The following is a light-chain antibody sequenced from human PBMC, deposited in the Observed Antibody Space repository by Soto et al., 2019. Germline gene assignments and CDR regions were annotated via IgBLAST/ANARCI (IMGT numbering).Light chain of an antibody. CDR2: DDS. V-gene: IGKV1-5*01. J-gene: IGKJ1*01. CDR1: QSISSW. Sequence: DIQMTQSPSTLSASIGDRVTITCRASQSISSWLAWYQHKPGKAPQVLIWDDSTLQNGVTSRFSGGGSGTEFTLTISNLQPDDAATYYCQQYKDFSTWTFGPGTKVDIK. CDR3: QQYKDFSTWT.